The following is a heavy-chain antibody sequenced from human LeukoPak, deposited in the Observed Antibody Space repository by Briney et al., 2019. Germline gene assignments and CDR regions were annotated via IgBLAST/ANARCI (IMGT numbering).Heavy chain of an antibody. CDR2: ISGDGGST. V-gene: IGHV3-43*02. CDR1: GFTFDDYA. CDR3: AKGITMIVVAGYYFDY. J-gene: IGHJ4*02. Sequence: GGSLRLSCAASGFTFDDYAMHWVRQAPGKGLEWVSLISGDGGSTHYADSVKGRFTISRDNSKNSLYLQMNSLRTEDTASYYCAKGITMIVVAGYYFDYWGQGTLVTVSS. D-gene: IGHD3-22*01.